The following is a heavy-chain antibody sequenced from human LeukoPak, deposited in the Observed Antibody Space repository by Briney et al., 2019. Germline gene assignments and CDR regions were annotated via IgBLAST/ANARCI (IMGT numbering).Heavy chain of an antibody. CDR1: GDSITSGSYY. Sequence: SETLSLTCTVSGDSITSGSYYWSWIRQPAGKGLEWIGRIFISGGTNYNPSLRSRVTMSLDTSKNQFSLKLYSVTAADTAVYYCAREGDSSSSVRFDPWGQGTLVTVSS. CDR3: AREGDSSSSVRFDP. V-gene: IGHV4-61*02. CDR2: IFISGGT. D-gene: IGHD6-6*01. J-gene: IGHJ5*02.